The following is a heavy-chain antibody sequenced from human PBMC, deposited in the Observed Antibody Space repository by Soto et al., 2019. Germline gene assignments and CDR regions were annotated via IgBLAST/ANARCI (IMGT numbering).Heavy chain of an antibody. D-gene: IGHD6-13*01. CDR3: ARDGAAAGFFDY. CDR2: ISYSGST. V-gene: IGHV4-61*08. Sequence: SETLSLTCSVSGGSISSGGYYWSWIRQPPGKGLEWIGYISYSGSTNYNPSLTSRVTISVNTPKNQFSLKVSSVTAADTAVYYCARDGAAAGFFDYWGQGTLVTVSS. J-gene: IGHJ4*02. CDR1: GGSISSGGYY.